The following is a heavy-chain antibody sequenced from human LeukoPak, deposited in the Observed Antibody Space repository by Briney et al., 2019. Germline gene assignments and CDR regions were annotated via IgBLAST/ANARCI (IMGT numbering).Heavy chain of an antibody. CDR1: GFTFSNYN. CDR3: AAHRDDFLTGYFDY. CDR2: ISSSSNYI. Sequence: GGSLRLSCAASGFTFSNYNMNWVRQAPGKGLEWVSSISSSSNYIYYADSVKGRFTISRDNARNSLYLQMNSLRAEDTAMYYCAAHRDDFLTGYFDYWGQGTLSPSPQ. V-gene: IGHV3-21*01. J-gene: IGHJ4*02. D-gene: IGHD3-9*01.